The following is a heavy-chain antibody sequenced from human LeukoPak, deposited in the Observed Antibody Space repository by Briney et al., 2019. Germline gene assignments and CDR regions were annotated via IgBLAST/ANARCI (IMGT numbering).Heavy chain of an antibody. CDR3: TTGRVPKWYYFDS. CDR2: IKSKTDGGTT. Sequence: GGSLRLSCAASGFTFSNAWMSWVRQAPGKGLEWVGRIKSKTDGGTTDYAAPVKGRFTISRDDSKNTLYLQMNSLKTEDTAVYYCTTGRVPKWYYFDSWGQGTLVTVSS. J-gene: IGHJ4*02. V-gene: IGHV3-15*01. CDR1: GFTFSNAW. D-gene: IGHD2-15*01.